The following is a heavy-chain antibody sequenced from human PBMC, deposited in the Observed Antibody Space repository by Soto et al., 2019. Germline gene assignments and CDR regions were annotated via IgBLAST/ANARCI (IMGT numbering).Heavy chain of an antibody. CDR2: IIPIFGTA. CDR1: GGTFSSYA. Sequence: QVQLVQSGAEVKKPGSSVKVSCKASGGTFSSYAISWVRQAPGQGLEWMGGIIPIFGTANYAQKFQGRVTITADKSMSTAYMELSSLRSEDTAVYYCARDPLSVGQLDWFDPWGQGTLVTVSS. V-gene: IGHV1-69*06. D-gene: IGHD6-6*01. J-gene: IGHJ5*02. CDR3: ARDPLSVGQLDWFDP.